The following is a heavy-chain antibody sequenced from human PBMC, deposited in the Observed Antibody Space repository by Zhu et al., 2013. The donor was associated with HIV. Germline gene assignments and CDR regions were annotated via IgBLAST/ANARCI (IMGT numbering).Heavy chain of an antibody. V-gene: IGHV1-18*04. CDR1: GYTFTSYG. J-gene: IGHJ5*02. CDR3: ARSPIVVVPAARNWFDP. D-gene: IGHD2-2*01. CDR2: ISAYNGNT. Sequence: QVQLVQSGAEVKKPGASVKVSCKASGYTFTSYGISWVRQAPGQGLEWMGWISAYNGNTNYAQKLQGRVTMTTDTSTSTAYMELRSLRSDDTAVYYCARSPIVVVPAARNWFDPWGQGTLVTVSS.